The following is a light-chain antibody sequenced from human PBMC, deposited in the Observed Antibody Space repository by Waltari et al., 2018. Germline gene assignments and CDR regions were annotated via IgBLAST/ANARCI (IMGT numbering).Light chain of an antibody. Sequence: DIQMTQSPSSLSASVGYRVTITCRASENVNNYLNWYQQKPGKAPKLLIYKASTLQSGVPSRFSGSGSGTDYTFTISSLQSEDVATYYCQHNYGTPFTFGPGTKLDIK. CDR1: ENVNNY. J-gene: IGKJ3*01. CDR3: QHNYGTPFT. CDR2: KAS. V-gene: IGKV1-39*01.